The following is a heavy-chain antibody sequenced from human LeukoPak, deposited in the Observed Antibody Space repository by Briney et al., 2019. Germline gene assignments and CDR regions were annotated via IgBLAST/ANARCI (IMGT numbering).Heavy chain of an antibody. CDR1: GFTFSSYD. CDR2: ISYDGSNK. CDR3: ARDRSIAAAGTFDP. J-gene: IGHJ5*02. V-gene: IGHV3-30-3*01. Sequence: HPGGSLRLSCAASGFTFSSYDMHGVRQAPGKGLEWVAVISYDGSNKYYADSVKVRFTISRDNSKNTLYLQMNSLRAEDTAVYYCARDRSIAAAGTFDPWGQGTLVTVAS. D-gene: IGHD6-13*01.